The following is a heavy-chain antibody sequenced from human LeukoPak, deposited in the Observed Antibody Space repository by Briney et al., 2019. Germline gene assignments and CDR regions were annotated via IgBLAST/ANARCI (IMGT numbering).Heavy chain of an antibody. J-gene: IGHJ4*02. CDR1: GFTFSDYY. D-gene: IGHD5-24*01. V-gene: IGHV3-11*01. CDR2: ISSSGSTI. Sequence: EGPLRLSCAASGFTFSDYYMSWIRQARGKGLEWVSYISSSGSTIYYAESVKGRFTISRDNAKNSLYPQMNSLRAEDTAVYYCARGYRWLQFSIGCPFDYWGQGTLVTVSS. CDR3: ARGYRWLQFSIGCPFDY.